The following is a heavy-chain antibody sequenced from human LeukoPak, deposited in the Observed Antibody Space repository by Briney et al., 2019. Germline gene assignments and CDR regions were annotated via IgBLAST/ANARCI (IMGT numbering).Heavy chain of an antibody. CDR2: IYYSGST. D-gene: IGHD3-10*01. CDR3: ARENLMVRGNAFDI. Sequence: SETLSLTCTVSGGSISSGDYYWSWIRQPPGKGLEWIGYIYYSGSTYYNPPLKSRVTISVDTSKNQFSLKLSSVTAADTAVYYCARENLMVRGNAFDIWGQGTMVTVPS. J-gene: IGHJ3*02. CDR1: GGSISSGDYY. V-gene: IGHV4-30-4*01.